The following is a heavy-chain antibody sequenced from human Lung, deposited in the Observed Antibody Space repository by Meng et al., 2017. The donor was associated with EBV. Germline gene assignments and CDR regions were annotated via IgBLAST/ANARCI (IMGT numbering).Heavy chain of an antibody. V-gene: IGHV1-18*01. CDR3: AASSSSWYQNWFDP. CDR1: GYTFTSYG. J-gene: IGHJ5*02. Sequence: VQRVQSGGGVKKPGASVKVHCKASGYTFTSYGISGVRQAPGQGLEWMGWISAYNGNTNYAQKLQGRVTMTTDTSTSTAYMELRSLRSDDTAVYYCAASSSSWYQNWFDPWGQGTLVTVSS. CDR2: ISAYNGNT. D-gene: IGHD6-13*01.